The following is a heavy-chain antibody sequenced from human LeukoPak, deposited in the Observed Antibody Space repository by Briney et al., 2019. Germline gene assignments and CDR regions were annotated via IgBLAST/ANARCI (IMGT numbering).Heavy chain of an antibody. J-gene: IGHJ6*02. CDR2: IYSSGST. Sequence: GGSLRLSCAASGFTVSSNYMSWVRQAPGKGLEWVSVIYSSGSTYYADSVKGRFTISRHNSKNTLYLQMNSLRAEDTAVYYCAREYYYGSGSYSTNGMDVWGQGTTVTVSS. D-gene: IGHD3-10*01. V-gene: IGHV3-53*04. CDR3: AREYYYGSGSYSTNGMDV. CDR1: GFTVSSNY.